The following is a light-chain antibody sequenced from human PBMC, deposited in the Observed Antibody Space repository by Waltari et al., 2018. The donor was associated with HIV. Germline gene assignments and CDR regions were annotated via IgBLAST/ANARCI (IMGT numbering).Light chain of an antibody. J-gene: IGLJ2*01. CDR1: SSNIGKNY. CDR3: GTWDTSLSAVV. V-gene: IGLV1-51*02. Sequence: QSVLTQPPSVSATPRQKVTISCSGTSSNIGKNYVSWFQQLPGTAPKLLIYENNKRPPGIPDRFSGSKSGTSATLGITGLQTGDEADYYCGTWDTSLSAVVFGGGTKLAVL. CDR2: ENN.